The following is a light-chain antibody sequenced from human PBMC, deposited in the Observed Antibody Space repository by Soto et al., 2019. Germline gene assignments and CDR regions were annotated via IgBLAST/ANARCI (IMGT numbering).Light chain of an antibody. CDR1: QSVSSTY. J-gene: IGKJ2*01. CDR3: QQYPWSPPVYS. V-gene: IGKV3-20*01. Sequence: EIVLTQSPGTLSLSPGERATLSCRASQSVSSTYLAWYQQKPGQAPRLLIYGASSRTTGIPDRFSRSGSGTDFPLTILRLDPEDFVIYYLQQYPWSPPVYSFGQGTKLEFK. CDR2: GAS.